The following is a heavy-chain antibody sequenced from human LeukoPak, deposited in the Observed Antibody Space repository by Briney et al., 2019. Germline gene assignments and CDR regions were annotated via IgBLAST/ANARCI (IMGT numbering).Heavy chain of an antibody. J-gene: IGHJ4*02. V-gene: IGHV3-7*03. CDR1: GFTSSSYW. CDR2: TNQEGSRT. Sequence: GGSLRLSCAASGFTSSSYWMNWVRQAPGKGLECVASTNQEGSRTYYVDSVKGRFTISRDNAHNSLHLQMNSLRAEDTAVYYCAKSRSPGFDYWGQGTLVTVSS. CDR3: AKSRSPGFDY.